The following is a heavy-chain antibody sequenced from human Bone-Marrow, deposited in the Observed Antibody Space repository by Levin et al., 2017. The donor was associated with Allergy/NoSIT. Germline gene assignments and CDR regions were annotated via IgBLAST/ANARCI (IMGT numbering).Heavy chain of an antibody. D-gene: IGHD3-22*01. Sequence: ASVKVSCKASGYTFTDYYMNWVRQAPGQGLEWMGWINPNSGGTNYAQKFQGRVTMTRDTSISTAYMELTRLRSDDTAVYYCARDPDYYDRAFEIRGQGTMVTVSS. CDR3: ARDPDYYDRAFEI. J-gene: IGHJ3*02. CDR2: INPNSGGT. CDR1: GYTFTDYY. V-gene: IGHV1-2*02.